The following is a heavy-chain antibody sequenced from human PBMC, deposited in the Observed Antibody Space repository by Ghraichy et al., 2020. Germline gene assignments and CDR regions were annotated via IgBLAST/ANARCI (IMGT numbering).Heavy chain of an antibody. CDR3: VIGEANWVH. CDR2: IKEDGSVK. CDR1: GFTFTNYW. Sequence: GGSLRLSCAASGFTFTNYWMTWVRQAPGKGLEWVANIKEDGSVKYYVDSVKGRFTISRDNAKNSVFLQMSSLRVEDTAVYYCVIGEANWVHWGQGTLVTVSS. D-gene: IGHD7-27*01. V-gene: IGHV3-7*01. J-gene: IGHJ4*02.